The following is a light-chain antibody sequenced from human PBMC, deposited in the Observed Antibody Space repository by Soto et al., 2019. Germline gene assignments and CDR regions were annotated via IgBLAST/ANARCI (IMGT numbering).Light chain of an antibody. Sequence: QSVLTQPPSVSGASGQRVTISCTGSSSNIGAGYDVHWYQQLPGTAPKLLIYVNSNRPSGVPDRFSGSKSGTSASLAITGLQAEDEADYYCQSYDRSLSVVFGGGTKVTVL. CDR3: QSYDRSLSVV. CDR2: VNS. V-gene: IGLV1-40*01. J-gene: IGLJ2*01. CDR1: SSNIGAGYD.